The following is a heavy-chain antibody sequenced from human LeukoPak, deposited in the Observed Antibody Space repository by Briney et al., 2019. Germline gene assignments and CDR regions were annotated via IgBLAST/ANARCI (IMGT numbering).Heavy chain of an antibody. CDR3: ANRISGSSS. Sequence: GGSLRLSCAASGFTFSNYAMSWIRQAPGKGLEWVSAISSGGGNTDYADSVKGRFTISRDNSKNTVFLQMNSLRAEDTGVYYCANRISGSSSWGQGTLVTVSS. J-gene: IGHJ5*02. V-gene: IGHV3-23*01. D-gene: IGHD3-10*01. CDR1: GFTFSNYA. CDR2: ISSGGGNT.